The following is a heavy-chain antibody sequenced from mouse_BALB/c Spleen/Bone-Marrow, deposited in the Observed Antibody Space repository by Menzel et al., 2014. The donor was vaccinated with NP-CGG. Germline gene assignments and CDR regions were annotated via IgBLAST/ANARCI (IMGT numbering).Heavy chain of an antibody. Sequence: QVQLKESGAELARPGASVKMSCKASGYTFTSYTMHWVKQRPGQGLEWIGYINPSSGYTNYNQKFKDKATLTADKSSSTAYMQLSSLTSEDSVVYYCARSYYDYDRAWFAYWGQGTLGTVSA. CDR3: ARSYYDYDRAWFAY. CDR1: GYTFTSYT. J-gene: IGHJ3*01. D-gene: IGHD2-4*01. V-gene: IGHV1-4*01. CDR2: INPSSGYT.